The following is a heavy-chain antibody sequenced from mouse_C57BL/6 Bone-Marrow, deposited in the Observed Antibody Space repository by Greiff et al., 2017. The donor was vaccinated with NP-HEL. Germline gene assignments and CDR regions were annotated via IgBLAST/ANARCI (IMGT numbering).Heavy chain of an antibody. CDR1: GFSFNTYA. D-gene: IGHD1-1*01. CDR3: VRHETTNAMDY. Sequence: EVQVVESGGGLVQPKGSLKLSCAASGFSFNTYAMNWVRQAPGKGLEWVARIRSKSNNYATYYADSVKDRFTISRDDSESMLYLQMNNLKTEDTAMYYCVRHETTNAMDYWGQGTSVTVSS. V-gene: IGHV10-1*01. J-gene: IGHJ4*01. CDR2: IRSKSNNYAT.